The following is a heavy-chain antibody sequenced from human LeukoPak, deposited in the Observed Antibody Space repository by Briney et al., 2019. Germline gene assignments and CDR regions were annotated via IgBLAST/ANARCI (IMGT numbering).Heavy chain of an antibody. J-gene: IGHJ4*02. V-gene: IGHV1-69*13. CDR1: GYTLTELS. D-gene: IGHD3-10*01. CDR3: ARGSPSGSGMKDFDY. Sequence: ASVKVSCKVSGYTLTELSMHWVRQAPGKGLEWMGGIIPIFGTANYAQKFQGRVTITADESTSTVYMELSSLRSEDTAVYYCARGSPSGSGMKDFDYWGQGTLVTVSS. CDR2: IIPIFGTA.